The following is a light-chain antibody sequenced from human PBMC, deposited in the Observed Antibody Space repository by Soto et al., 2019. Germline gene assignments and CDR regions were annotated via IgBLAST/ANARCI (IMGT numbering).Light chain of an antibody. CDR3: SSYATSILEV. V-gene: IGLV2-14*03. CDR2: DVS. CDR1: SSDVGGYNF. Sequence: ALTQPASVSGSPGQSITISCTGTSSDVGGYNFVSWYQQHPGKAPKLMIYDVSNRPSGVSDRFSGSKSGNTASLTIFGLQAEDEADYYCSSYATSILEVFGTGTKVTVL. J-gene: IGLJ1*01.